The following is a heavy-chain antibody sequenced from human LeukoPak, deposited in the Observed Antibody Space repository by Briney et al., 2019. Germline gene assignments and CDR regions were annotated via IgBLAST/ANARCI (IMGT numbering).Heavy chain of an antibody. V-gene: IGHV1-2*02. J-gene: IGHJ4*02. CDR2: INPNSGGT. D-gene: IGHD5-18*01. Sequence: ASVKVSCKASGYTFTGYYMHWVRQAPGQGLEWMGWINPNSGGTNYARKFQGRVTMTRDTSISTAYMELSRLRSDDTAVYYCARDRGDSIQLPFDYWGQGTLVTVSS. CDR3: ARDRGDSIQLPFDY. CDR1: GYTFTGYY.